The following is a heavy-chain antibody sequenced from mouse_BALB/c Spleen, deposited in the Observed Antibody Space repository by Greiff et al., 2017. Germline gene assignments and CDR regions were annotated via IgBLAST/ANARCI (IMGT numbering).Heavy chain of an antibody. Sequence: LQPGSELVRPGASVKLSCKASGYTFTSYWMHWVKQRHGQGLEWIGNIYPGSGSTNYDEKFKSKGTLTVDTSSSTAYMHLSSLTSEDSAVYYCTRGGTTYAMDYWGQGTSVTVSS. D-gene: IGHD4-1*01. CDR1: GYTFTSYW. V-gene: IGHV1S22*01. CDR2: IYPGSGST. CDR3: TRGGTTYAMDY. J-gene: IGHJ4*01.